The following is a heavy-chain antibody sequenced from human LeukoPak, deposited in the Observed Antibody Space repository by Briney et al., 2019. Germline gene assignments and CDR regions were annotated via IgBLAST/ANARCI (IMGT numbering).Heavy chain of an antibody. V-gene: IGHV4-39*01. CDR1: GGSISSSSYY. J-gene: IGHJ4*02. CDR3: ARLSIAARPNY. D-gene: IGHD6-6*01. CDR2: IYYSGST. Sequence: PSETLSLTCTVSGGSISSSSYYWGWIRQPPGKGLEWIGSIYYSGSTYYNPSLKSRVTISVDTSKNQFSLKLSSVTAADTAVYYCARLSIAARPNYWGQGTLVTVSS.